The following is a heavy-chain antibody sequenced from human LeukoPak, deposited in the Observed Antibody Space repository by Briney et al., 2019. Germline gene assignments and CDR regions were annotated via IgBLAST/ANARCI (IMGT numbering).Heavy chain of an antibody. CDR2: ISGSGGST. CDR1: GFTLSSYA. CDR3: AKCFLRPVASYYDYVWGSYRYPMEYAFDI. V-gene: IGHV3-23*01. D-gene: IGHD3-16*02. J-gene: IGHJ3*02. Sequence: GGSLRLSCAASGFTLSSYAMSWVRQAPGKGLEWVSAISGSGGSTYYADSVKGRFTISRDNSKNTLYLQMNSLRAEDTAVYYCAKCFLRPVASYYDYVWGSYRYPMEYAFDIWGQGTMVTVSS.